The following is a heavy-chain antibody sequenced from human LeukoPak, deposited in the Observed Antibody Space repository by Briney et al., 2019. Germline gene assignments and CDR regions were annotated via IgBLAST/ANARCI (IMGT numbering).Heavy chain of an antibody. V-gene: IGHV3-74*01. D-gene: IGHD5-24*01. Sequence: GGSLGLSCAASGFTFSSSWMHWVRQAPGKGLVWVSRINTDGSSTNYADSVKGRFTISRDNAKNSLYLQMNSLRAEDTAVYYCARDRRVGDGYNSADYWGQGTLVTVSS. CDR1: GFTFSSSW. J-gene: IGHJ4*02. CDR3: ARDRRVGDGYNSADY. CDR2: INTDGSST.